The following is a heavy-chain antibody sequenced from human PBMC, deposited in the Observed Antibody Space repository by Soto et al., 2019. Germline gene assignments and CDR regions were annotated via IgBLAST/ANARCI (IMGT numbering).Heavy chain of an antibody. V-gene: IGHV3-23*01. CDR1: GFTFSNFA. J-gene: IGHJ6*03. D-gene: IGHD2-2*01. Sequence: EVQILESGGGSVQPGGSLRLSCAASGFTFSNFAMSWVRHAPGKGLEWVSEITGSTGTTYYADCVRGRFIISRDNSKNTLHLQMNSLRAEDTAVYYCAKDTSSSPYYMDVWGKGTTVTVSS. CDR3: AKDTSSSPYYMDV. CDR2: ITGSTGTT.